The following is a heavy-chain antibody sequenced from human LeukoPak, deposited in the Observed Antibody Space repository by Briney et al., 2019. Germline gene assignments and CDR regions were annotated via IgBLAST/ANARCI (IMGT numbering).Heavy chain of an antibody. CDR2: IDPDSGGT. CDR3: AREYYDTSGTKYAFDI. V-gene: IGHV1-2*02. D-gene: IGHD3-22*01. J-gene: IGHJ3*02. CDR1: GYTFTAYY. Sequence: GASVKVSCKASGYTFTAYYVHWVRQAPGQGLEWMGYIDPDSGGTNSAQKFQGRITMTRDTSISTASMELSRLRSDDTAVYYCAREYYDTSGTKYAFDIWGQGTMVTVSS.